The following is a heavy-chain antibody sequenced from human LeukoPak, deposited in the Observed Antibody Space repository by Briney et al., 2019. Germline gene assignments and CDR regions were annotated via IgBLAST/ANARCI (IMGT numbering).Heavy chain of an antibody. D-gene: IGHD6-6*01. CDR1: GYSISSGYY. V-gene: IGHV4-38-2*02. CDR2: IYFSGGT. CDR3: ARGRSVGVLPAPPFDF. Sequence: PSETLSLTCTVSGYSISSGYYWGWIRQPPGKGLEWIGSIYFSGGTYYNASLKSRVTISVDTSKNQFSLKLSSVTAADTAVYYCARGRSVGVLPAPPFDFWGQGTLVTVSS. J-gene: IGHJ4*02.